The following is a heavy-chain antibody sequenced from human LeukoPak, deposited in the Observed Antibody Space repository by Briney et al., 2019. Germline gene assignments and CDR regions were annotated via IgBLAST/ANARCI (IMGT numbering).Heavy chain of an antibody. Sequence: GSLRLSCAASGVTFSRFWMSWVRQPPGKGLEWIGSIYYSGSTYYNPSLKSRLTISEDTSKNQFSLKLSSVTAADTAVYYCARQGSDSSGYYYRYSFDYWGQGTLVTVSS. J-gene: IGHJ4*02. V-gene: IGHV4-39*01. CDR3: ARQGSDSSGYYYRYSFDY. CDR2: IYYSGST. CDR1: GVTFSRFW. D-gene: IGHD3-22*01.